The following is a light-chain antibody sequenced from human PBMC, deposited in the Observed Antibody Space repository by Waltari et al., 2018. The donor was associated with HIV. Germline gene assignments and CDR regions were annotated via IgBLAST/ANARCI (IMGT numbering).Light chain of an antibody. J-gene: IGLJ3*02. V-gene: IGLV1-44*01. CDR3: AAWDDSLNAWV. CDR2: SNN. CDR1: SSNIGSNI. Sequence: QSVLTQPPSASGTPGQRVSISCSGSSSNIGSNIVNWYQQLPGTAPKLLIYSNNQRPSGVPDRFSGSKSGTSASLAISGRQSEDEADYYCAAWDDSLNAWVFGGGTKLTVL.